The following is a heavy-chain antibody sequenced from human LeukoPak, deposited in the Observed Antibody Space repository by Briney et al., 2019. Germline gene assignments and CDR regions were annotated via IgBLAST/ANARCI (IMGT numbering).Heavy chain of an antibody. J-gene: IGHJ4*02. CDR2: ISYDGTNK. D-gene: IGHD2-15*01. V-gene: IGHV3-30-3*01. CDR1: GFTFSSYA. Sequence: GRSLRLSCAASGFTFSSYAMHWVRQAPGKGLEWVALISYDGTNKYYADSVRGRFTVSRDNSRDTMFLQMNSLRPDDTAVYYCAELVVTIFWGQGTLVTVSS. CDR3: AELVVTIF.